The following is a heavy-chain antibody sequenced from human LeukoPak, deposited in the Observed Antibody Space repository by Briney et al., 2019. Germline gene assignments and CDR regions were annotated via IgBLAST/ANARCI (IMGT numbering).Heavy chain of an antibody. CDR2: INSVGSST. Sequence: GGSLTLSCAASGFTFSSYWMHWVRQAPGQGLGCVSRINSVGSSTSYADSVTGRFTISRANAKNKLYLQMNSLRDDAAAVYYFSRWEEQWLLYYYMDVWGKGTTVTVSS. J-gene: IGHJ6*03. CDR1: GFTFSSYW. CDR3: SRWEEQWLLYYYMDV. V-gene: IGHV3-74*01. D-gene: IGHD6-19*01.